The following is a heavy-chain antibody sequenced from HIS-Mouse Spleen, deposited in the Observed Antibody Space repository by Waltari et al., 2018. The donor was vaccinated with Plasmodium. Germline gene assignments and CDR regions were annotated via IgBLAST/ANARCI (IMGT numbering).Heavy chain of an antibody. D-gene: IGHD6-13*01. CDR1: GFPFSSDW. CDR3: ASSWYWYFDL. CDR2: IKQDGSEK. V-gene: IGHV3-7*01. J-gene: IGHJ2*01. Sequence: EVQLVESGGGLFQPGGSLRLSCAASGFPFSSDWMSWVRQAPGKGVEWVAKIKQDGSEKYYVDSGKGRFTSSRDNAKNSLYLQMNSLRAEDTAVYYCASSWYWYFDLWGRGTLVTVSS.